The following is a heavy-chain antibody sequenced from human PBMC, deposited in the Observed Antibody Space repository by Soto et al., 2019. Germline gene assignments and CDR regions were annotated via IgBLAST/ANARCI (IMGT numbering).Heavy chain of an antibody. CDR1: GFTFSSYA. V-gene: IGHV3-23*01. Sequence: EVQLLESGGGLVQPGGSLRLSCAASGFTFSSYAMSWVRQAPGKGLEWVSAISGSGGSTYYADSVKGRFTISRDNSKNTLYLQMNSLRAEDTAVYYCAKATWGVITFGGVIEPFDYWGQGTLVTVSS. CDR3: AKATWGVITFGGVIEPFDY. D-gene: IGHD3-16*02. CDR2: ISGSGGST. J-gene: IGHJ4*02.